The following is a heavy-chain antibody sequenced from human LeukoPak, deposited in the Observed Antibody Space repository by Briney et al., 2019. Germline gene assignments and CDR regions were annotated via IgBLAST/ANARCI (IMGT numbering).Heavy chain of an antibody. CDR3: VSYSGYDKTFDY. CDR2: SYHSGST. V-gene: IGHV4-59*01. J-gene: IGHJ4*02. CDR1: GGSISSYY. Sequence: PSETLSLTCTVSGGSISSYYWSWIRQPPGKGLAWIGYSYHSGSTNYNPSLKSRVTISVGTSKNQFSLKWSSVTAADTALYYCVSYSGYDKTFDYWGQGTLVTVSS. D-gene: IGHD5-12*01.